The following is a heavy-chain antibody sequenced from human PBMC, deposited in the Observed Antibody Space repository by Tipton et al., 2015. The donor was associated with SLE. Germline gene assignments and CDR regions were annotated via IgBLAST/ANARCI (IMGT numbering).Heavy chain of an antibody. V-gene: IGHV4-39*07. Sequence: TLSLTCTVSGGSISSSSYYWGWIRQPPGKGLEWIGEINHSGSTNYNPSLKSRVTISLDTSKNQFSLKLSSVTAADTAVYYCARARGYCSGTSCYSDYWGQGTLVTVSS. D-gene: IGHD2-15*01. J-gene: IGHJ4*02. CDR2: INHSGST. CDR1: GGSISSSSYY. CDR3: ARARGYCSGTSCYSDY.